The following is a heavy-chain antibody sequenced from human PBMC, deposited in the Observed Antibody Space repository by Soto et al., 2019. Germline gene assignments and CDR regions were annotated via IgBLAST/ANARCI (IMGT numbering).Heavy chain of an antibody. V-gene: IGHV3-74*01. CDR1: GFTFSSYW. D-gene: IGHD3-9*01. J-gene: IGHJ4*02. CDR3: ARGPKPTYFDWLPGPPPSTHQGISLDFDY. Sequence: HPGGSLRLSCAASGFTFSSYWMHWVRQAPGKGLVWVSRINSDGSSTSYADSVKGRFTISRDNAKNTLYLQMNSLRAEDTAVYYCARGPKPTYFDWLPGPPPSTHQGISLDFDYWGQGTLVTVSS. CDR2: INSDGSST.